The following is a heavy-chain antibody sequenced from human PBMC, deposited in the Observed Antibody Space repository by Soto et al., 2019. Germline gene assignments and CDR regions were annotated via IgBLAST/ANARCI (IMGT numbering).Heavy chain of an antibody. CDR3: AHIVVAGLGYYFDY. Sequence: SGPTLVNPTQTLTLTCTFSGFSLSSTRMAVGWIRQPPGKALEWLALIYWDDDKRYSPFLKSRLTITKDTSKNQVVLTMCNMDPVDTARYYCAHIVVAGLGYYFDYWGQGTLVTVSS. CDR2: IYWDDDK. CDR1: GFSLSSTRMA. J-gene: IGHJ4*02. V-gene: IGHV2-5*02. D-gene: IGHD6-19*01.